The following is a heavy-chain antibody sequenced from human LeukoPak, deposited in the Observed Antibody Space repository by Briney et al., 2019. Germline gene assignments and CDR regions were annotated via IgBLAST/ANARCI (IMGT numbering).Heavy chain of an antibody. Sequence: PGGSLRLSCAASGFTFSSYAMSWVRQAPGKGLEWVSAISGSGGSTYYADSVKGRFTISRDNSKNTLYLQMNSLRAEDTAVYYCAKALIFGVVISDNWFDPWGQGTLVTVSS. D-gene: IGHD3-3*01. CDR1: GFTFSSYA. CDR3: AKALIFGVVISDNWFDP. J-gene: IGHJ5*02. CDR2: ISGSGGST. V-gene: IGHV3-23*01.